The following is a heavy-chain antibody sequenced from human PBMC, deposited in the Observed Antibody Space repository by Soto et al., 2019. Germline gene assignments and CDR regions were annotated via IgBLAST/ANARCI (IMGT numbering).Heavy chain of an antibody. CDR3: ATVGENTYYDFWSGQKTSYWLDP. D-gene: IGHD3-3*01. CDR2: ISAYNGNT. J-gene: IGHJ5*02. CDR1: GYTFTSYG. V-gene: IGHV1-18*04. Sequence: ASVKVSCKASGYTFTSYGISWVRQAPGQGLEWMGWISAYNGNTNYAQKLQGRVTMTTDTSTSTAYMELRSLRSDDTAVYYCATVGENTYYDFWSGQKTSYWLDPWGQGTLVTVSS.